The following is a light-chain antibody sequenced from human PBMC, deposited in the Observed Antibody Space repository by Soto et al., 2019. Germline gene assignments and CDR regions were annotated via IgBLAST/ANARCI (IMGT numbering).Light chain of an antibody. V-gene: IGKV1-5*01. CDR2: DAS. J-gene: IGKJ1*01. Sequence: DIQMTQSPSTMSASVGDRVTITCRASQSVSRWLAWYQQKPGKTPKLLIYDASSLESGVPSRFSGSGSGTEFTLTISSLKPDDVATYYCQQYGIYWTFGQGTKVDIK. CDR1: QSVSRW. CDR3: QQYGIYWT.